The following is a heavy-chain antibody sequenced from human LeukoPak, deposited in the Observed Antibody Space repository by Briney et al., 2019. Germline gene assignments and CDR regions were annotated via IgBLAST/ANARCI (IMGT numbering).Heavy chain of an antibody. D-gene: IGHD1-7*01. V-gene: IGHV5-51*01. Sequence: GESLKISCKGSGYRFTDYCIGWVRQMPGKGLEWMGIIYPGDSDTRYSPSFQGQVTISVDKSINTAHLQWGSLKASDTAMYYCARGAAGTIPDYYYFGMDIWGQGTTVTVSS. J-gene: IGHJ6*02. CDR2: IYPGDSDT. CDR1: GYRFTDYC. CDR3: ARGAAGTIPDYYYFGMDI.